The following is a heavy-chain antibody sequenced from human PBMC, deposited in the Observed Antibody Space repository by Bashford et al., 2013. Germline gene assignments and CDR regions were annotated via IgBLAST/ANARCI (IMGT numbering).Heavy chain of an antibody. J-gene: IGHJ4*02. D-gene: IGHD3-10*01. CDR3: AKDFRAYYYGSGNSRVVVITSSRGSRLDY. CDR1: GFTFSSYA. V-gene: IGHV3-23*01. Sequence: GSLRLSCAASGFTFSSYAMSWVRQAPGKGLEWVSAISGSGGSTYYADSVKGRFTISRDNSKNTLYLQMNSLRAEDTAVYYCAKDFRAYYYGSGNSRVVVITSSRGSRLDYWGQGTLVTVSS. CDR2: ISGSGGST.